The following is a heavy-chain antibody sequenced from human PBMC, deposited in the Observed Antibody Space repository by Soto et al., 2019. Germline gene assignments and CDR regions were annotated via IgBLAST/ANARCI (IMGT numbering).Heavy chain of an antibody. CDR3: SSLHMTGTRDY. J-gene: IGHJ4*02. Sequence: SETLSLTCTVSGGSISSYYWSWIRQPPGKGLEWIGYIFYSGSTNYNPSLKSRVTMSIDTSKNQFSLRLSSVTAADTAVYYCSSLHMTGTRDYWGQGTRVTVSS. V-gene: IGHV4-59*08. CDR1: GGSISSYY. D-gene: IGHD1-7*01. CDR2: IFYSGST.